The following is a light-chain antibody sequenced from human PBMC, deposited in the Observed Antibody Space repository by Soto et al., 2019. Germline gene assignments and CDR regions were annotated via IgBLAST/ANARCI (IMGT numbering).Light chain of an antibody. CDR1: HTIGTY. CDR2: DAS. V-gene: IGKV1-39*01. CDR3: KQSYNTPLT. J-gene: IGKJ1*01. Sequence: IDVTQSPSSLAASLGYIFTITCRASHTIGTYVNWYRQESGADPELLIYDASTLQSGVPSRFRGGASGTDLTLTISSLQLDDFATYYCKQSYNTPLTFGQGTKVDIK.